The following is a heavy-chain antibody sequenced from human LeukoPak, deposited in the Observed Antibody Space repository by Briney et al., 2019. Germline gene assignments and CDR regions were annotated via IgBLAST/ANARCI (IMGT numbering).Heavy chain of an antibody. J-gene: IGHJ4*01. V-gene: IGHV3-11*04. CDR3: ARDGTAPGLYFDL. Sequence: KPGGSLRLSCAASGFTFRDYYMSWIRQAPGKGLEWVSYISSSGSVIYYADSVRGRFTISRDNTQNSVYLQMNSLRAEDTAVYYCARDGTAPGLYFDLWGQGTLVTVSS. CDR2: ISSSGSVI. CDR1: GFTFRDYY. D-gene: IGHD6-13*01.